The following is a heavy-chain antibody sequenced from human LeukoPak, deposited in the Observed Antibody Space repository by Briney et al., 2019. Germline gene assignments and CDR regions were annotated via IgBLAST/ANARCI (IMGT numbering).Heavy chain of an antibody. Sequence: ASVKVSCKASGGTFSSYAISWVRQAPGQGLEWMGRIIPILGIANYAQKFQGRVTITADKSTSTAYMELSSLRSEDTAVYYCARSTSLNWETDAFDIWGQGTMVTVSS. V-gene: IGHV1-69*04. CDR1: GGTFSSYA. CDR2: IIPILGIA. J-gene: IGHJ3*02. D-gene: IGHD7-27*01. CDR3: ARSTSLNWETDAFDI.